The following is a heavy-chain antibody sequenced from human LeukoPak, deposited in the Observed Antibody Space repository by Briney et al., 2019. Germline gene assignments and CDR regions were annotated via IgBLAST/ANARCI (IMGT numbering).Heavy chain of an antibody. J-gene: IGHJ4*02. D-gene: IGHD1-26*01. CDR2: ISYDGSNK. V-gene: IGHV3-30*04. CDR1: GFTFSSYA. CDR3: ARDPKLPNRPAFDY. Sequence: GGSLRLSCAASGFTFSSYAMHWVRQAPGRGLEWVAVISYDGSNKFYADSVKGRFTISRDNSKNTLYLQMSSLRAEDTAVYYCARDPKLPNRPAFDYWGQGSLVTVSS.